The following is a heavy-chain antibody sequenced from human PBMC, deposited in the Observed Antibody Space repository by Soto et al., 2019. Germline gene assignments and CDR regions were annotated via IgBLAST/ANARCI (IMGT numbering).Heavy chain of an antibody. Sequence: EVQLVESGGTLVQPGGSLRLSCSASGFTFNSYAMHWVRQAPGKGLEFVSAISSYGADTYYADSVKGRFAISRDNSKNTLYLQMSRLRAEDTALYYCVKEGYMRSDCYGQFDYWGQGALVTVSS. J-gene: IGHJ4*02. CDR2: ISSYGADT. CDR1: GFTFNSYA. CDR3: VKEGYMRSDCYGQFDY. D-gene: IGHD6-19*01. V-gene: IGHV3-64D*06.